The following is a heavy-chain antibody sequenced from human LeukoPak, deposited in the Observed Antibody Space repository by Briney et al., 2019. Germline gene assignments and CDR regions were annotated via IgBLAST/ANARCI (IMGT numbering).Heavy chain of an antibody. CDR3: ARDYTAMVIGAAFDI. D-gene: IGHD5-18*01. V-gene: IGHV3-21*01. CDR1: GFTFSSYC. Sequence: GGSLRLSCAASGFTFSSYCMNWVRQAPGKGLEWVSSISSSSSYIYYADSVKGRFTISRDNAKNSLYLQMNSLKAEDTAVYYCARDYTAMVIGAAFDIWGQGTMVTVSS. J-gene: IGHJ3*02. CDR2: ISSSSSYI.